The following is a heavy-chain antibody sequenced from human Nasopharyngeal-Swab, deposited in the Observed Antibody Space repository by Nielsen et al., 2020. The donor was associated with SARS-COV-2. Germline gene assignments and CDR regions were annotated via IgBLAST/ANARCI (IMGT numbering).Heavy chain of an antibody. V-gene: IGHV3-48*01. CDR2: ISSSSSTI. Sequence: GGSLRLSCAASGFTFSSYSMNWVRQAPGKGLEWVSYISSSSSTIYYADSVKGRSTISRDNAKNSLYLQMNSLRAEDTAVYYCAREEELGTAYYFDYWGQGTLVTVSS. CDR1: GFTFSSYS. J-gene: IGHJ4*02. D-gene: IGHD1-14*01. CDR3: AREEELGTAYYFDY.